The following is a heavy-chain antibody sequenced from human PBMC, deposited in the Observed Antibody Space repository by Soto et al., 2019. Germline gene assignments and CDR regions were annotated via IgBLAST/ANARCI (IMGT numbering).Heavy chain of an antibody. V-gene: IGHV3-30-3*01. CDR2: ISYDGSNK. D-gene: IGHD3-3*01. J-gene: IGHJ6*02. Sequence: QVQLVESGGGVVQPGRSLRLSCAASGFTFSSYAMHWVRQAPGKGLEWVAVISYDGSNKYYADSVKGRFTISRDNSKNTWYLKMNGLEAEETAVYYCARDGTIFGVVIILNYYYGMDVWGQGTTVTVSS. CDR3: ARDGTIFGVVIILNYYYGMDV. CDR1: GFTFSSYA.